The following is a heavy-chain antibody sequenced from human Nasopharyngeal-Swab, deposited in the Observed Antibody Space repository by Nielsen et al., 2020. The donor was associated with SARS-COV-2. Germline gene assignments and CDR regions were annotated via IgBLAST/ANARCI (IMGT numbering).Heavy chain of an antibody. CDR1: GFTFSSYA. CDR2: ISSNGGST. Sequence: GESLKISCAASGFTFSSYAMHWVRQAPGKGLEYVSAISSNGGSTYYANSVKGRFTISRDNSKNTLYLQMGSLRAEDMAVYYCARGRSSGWYKAFDIWGQGKMVTVSS. J-gene: IGHJ3*02. V-gene: IGHV3-64*01. D-gene: IGHD6-19*01. CDR3: ARGRSSGWYKAFDI.